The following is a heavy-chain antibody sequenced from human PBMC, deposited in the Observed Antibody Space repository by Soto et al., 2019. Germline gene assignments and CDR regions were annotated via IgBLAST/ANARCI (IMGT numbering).Heavy chain of an antibody. CDR1: GYTFTNYA. V-gene: IGHV1-3*01. Sequence: ASVKVSCKASGYTFTNYAMHWVRQAPGQRLEWMGWINAGNGNTKYSQKFQGRVTITRDTSASTAYMELSSLRSEDTAVYYCARAAGKNWFAPWGQETLVTVSS. D-gene: IGHD6-19*01. J-gene: IGHJ5*02. CDR3: ARAAGKNWFAP. CDR2: INAGNGNT.